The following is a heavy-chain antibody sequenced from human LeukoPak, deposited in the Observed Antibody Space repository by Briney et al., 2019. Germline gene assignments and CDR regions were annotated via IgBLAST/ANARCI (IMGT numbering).Heavy chain of an antibody. V-gene: IGHV5-51*01. CDR3: ARNQNGRFFDY. CDR1: GYSFTMYW. D-gene: IGHD1-1*01. CDR2: IYPGDSDT. J-gene: IGHJ4*02. Sequence: GASLKISRQASGYSFTMYWIGWVRPLPGRGLERMGIIYPGDSDTRYSPSFQGQVTLSVDRSTNTAYLQWSSLRASDTAIYYCARNQNGRFFDYWDQGTLVTVSS.